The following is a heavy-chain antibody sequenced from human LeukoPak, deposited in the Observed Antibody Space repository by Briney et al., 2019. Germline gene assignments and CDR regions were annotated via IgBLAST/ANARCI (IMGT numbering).Heavy chain of an antibody. J-gene: IGHJ6*02. D-gene: IGHD1-26*01. V-gene: IGHV4-59*12. Sequence: PSETLSLTCTVSGGSISGYYWSWIRQPPGKGLEWIAYIYYNGISNYNPSLKSRVIISVDSSKNQFSLKLSSVTAADTAVYYCAREKGVRWELPPYYYGMDVWGQGTTVTVSS. CDR3: AREKGVRWELPPYYYGMDV. CDR1: GGSISGYY. CDR2: IYYNGIS.